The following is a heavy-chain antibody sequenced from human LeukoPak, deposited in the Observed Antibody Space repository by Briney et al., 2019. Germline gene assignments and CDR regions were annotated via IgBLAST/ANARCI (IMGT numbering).Heavy chain of an antibody. J-gene: IGHJ1*01. D-gene: IGHD4-17*01. V-gene: IGHV3-30*02. CDR1: GFTFTNYV. CDR2: IRYDGSDK. CDR3: ARDVGAGYGDYIRYLQH. Sequence: GGSLRLSCVASGFTFTNYVIHWVRQAPGKGLEWVAFIRYDGSDKDYADSVKGRFTISRDNSKNTLYVQMNRVRADDTAVYYCARDVGAGYGDYIRYLQHWGQGTLVTVSS.